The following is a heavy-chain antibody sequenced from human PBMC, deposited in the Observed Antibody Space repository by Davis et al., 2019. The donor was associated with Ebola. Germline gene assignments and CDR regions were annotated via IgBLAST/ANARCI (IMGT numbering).Heavy chain of an antibody. V-gene: IGHV1-69*13. J-gene: IGHJ6*02. Sequence: SVKVSCKASGGTFSSYAISWVRQAPGQGLEWMGGIIPIFGTANYAQKFQGRVTITADESTSTAYMELSSLRSEDTAVYYCASAYTYYDFWSGYPDRYYGMDVWGQGTTVTVSS. CDR1: GGTFSSYA. CDR2: IIPIFGTA. CDR3: ASAYTYYDFWSGYPDRYYGMDV. D-gene: IGHD3-3*01.